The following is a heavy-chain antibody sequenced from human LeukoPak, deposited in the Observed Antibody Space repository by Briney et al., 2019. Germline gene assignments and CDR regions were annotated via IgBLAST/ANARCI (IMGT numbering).Heavy chain of an antibody. V-gene: IGHV1-18*01. CDR3: AREPYIYGRYGMYV. CDR1: GYTFTNYG. Sequence: ASVKVSCKASGYTFTNYGISWVRQAPGQGLEWMGWISTYNGDTNYAQKFQGRVTMTTDTSTSTAYMELRSLRSDDTAVYYCAREPYIYGRYGMYVWGHGTTVTVSS. CDR2: ISTYNGDT. J-gene: IGHJ6*02. D-gene: IGHD3-10*01.